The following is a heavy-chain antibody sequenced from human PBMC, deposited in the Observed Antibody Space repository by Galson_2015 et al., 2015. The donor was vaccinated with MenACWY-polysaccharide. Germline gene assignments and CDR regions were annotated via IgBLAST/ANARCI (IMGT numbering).Heavy chain of an antibody. D-gene: IGHD2-2*01. V-gene: IGHV3-30*12. CDR3: ARDGGGGGYCSSTSCRGAFDI. CDR2: IYYDGSKK. Sequence: SLRLSCAASGFTFRSYGMHWVRQAPGKGLEWVTLIYYDGSKKEYADSVKGRFTISRDNSKNTLYLQMSSLRAEDTAVYYCARDGGGGGYCSSTSCRGAFDIWGQGTVVTVSS. CDR1: GFTFRSYG. J-gene: IGHJ3*02.